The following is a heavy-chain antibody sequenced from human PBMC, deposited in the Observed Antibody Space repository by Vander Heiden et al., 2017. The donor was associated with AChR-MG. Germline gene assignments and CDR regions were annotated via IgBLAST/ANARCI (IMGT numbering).Heavy chain of an antibody. D-gene: IGHD3-3*01. J-gene: IGHJ6*02. Sequence: QVQLQQWGAGLLKPSATMSLTCAVYGGSFSGYYWSWIRQPPGKGLEWIGEINHSGSTNYNPSLKSRVTISVDTSKNQFSLKLSSVTAADTAVYYCARHRIFGVVPTPYGMDVWGQGTTVTVSS. CDR2: INHSGST. V-gene: IGHV4-34*01. CDR3: ARHRIFGVVPTPYGMDV. CDR1: GGSFSGYY.